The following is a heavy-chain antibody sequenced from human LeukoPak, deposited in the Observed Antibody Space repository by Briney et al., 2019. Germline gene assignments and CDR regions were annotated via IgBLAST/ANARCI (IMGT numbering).Heavy chain of an antibody. D-gene: IGHD6-13*01. CDR2: FDPEDGET. J-gene: IGHJ4*02. CDR1: GYTLTELS. CDR3: ATDRRHSSSFHFDY. Sequence: ASVKVSCKVSGYTLTELSMHWVRQAPGKGLEWRGGFDPEDGETIYAQKFQGRVTMTEDTSTDTAYMELSSLRSEDTAVYYCATDRRHSSSFHFDYWGQGTLVTVSS. V-gene: IGHV1-24*01.